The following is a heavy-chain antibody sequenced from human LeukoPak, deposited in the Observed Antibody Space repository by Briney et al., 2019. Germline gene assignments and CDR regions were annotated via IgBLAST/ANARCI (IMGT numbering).Heavy chain of an antibody. CDR3: ARDQGRWLQEMGCYHYMDV. J-gene: IGHJ6*03. D-gene: IGHD5-24*01. CDR2: IAYSGST. Sequence: SETLSLTCNVSGGSISSYYWTWIRQPPGKGLQWIGYIAYSGSTNYNPSLKSRVTISVDTSKNQFSLKLSSVTAADTAVYYCARDQGRWLQEMGCYHYMDVWGKGTTVTISS. V-gene: IGHV4-59*01. CDR1: GGSISSYY.